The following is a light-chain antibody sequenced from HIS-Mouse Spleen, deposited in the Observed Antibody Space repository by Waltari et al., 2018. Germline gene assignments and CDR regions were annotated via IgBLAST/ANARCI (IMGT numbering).Light chain of an antibody. CDR1: SRDVGSYNL. CDR3: CSYAGSSTYV. J-gene: IGLJ1*01. V-gene: IGLV2-23*01. Sequence: QSALTQPASVAGYPGQSITISCTGTSRDVGSYNLVPWYQQHPGKAPKLMIYEGSKRPSGVSNRFSGSKSGNTASLTISGLQAEDEADYYCCSYAGSSTYVFGTGTKVTVL. CDR2: EGS.